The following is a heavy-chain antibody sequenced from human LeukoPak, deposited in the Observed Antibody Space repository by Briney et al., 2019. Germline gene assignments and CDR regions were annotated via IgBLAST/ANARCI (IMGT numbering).Heavy chain of an antibody. J-gene: IGHJ4*02. CDR1: GFTFSSYS. D-gene: IGHD1-26*01. CDR3: AKPRLKSGSPIPFDC. CDR2: ISSSSSYI. Sequence: PGGSLRLSCAASGFTFSSYSMNWVRQAPGKGLEWVSSISSSSSYIYYADSVKGRFTISRDNAKNSLYLQMNSLRAEDTAVYYCAKPRLKSGSPIPFDCWGQGTLLTVSS. V-gene: IGHV3-21*04.